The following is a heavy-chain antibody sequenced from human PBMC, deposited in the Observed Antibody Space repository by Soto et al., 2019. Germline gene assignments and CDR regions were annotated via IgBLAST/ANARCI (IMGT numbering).Heavy chain of an antibody. CDR3: ARDSLRDCSGGSCYSWWFDP. Sequence: ASVKVSCKASGYTFTSYGISWVRQAPGQGLEWMGWISAYNGNTNYAQKLQGRVTMTTGTSTSTAYMELRSLRSDDTAVYYCARDSLRDCSGGSCYSWWFDPWGQGTLVTVSS. V-gene: IGHV1-18*01. J-gene: IGHJ5*02. CDR1: GYTFTSYG. D-gene: IGHD2-15*01. CDR2: ISAYNGNT.